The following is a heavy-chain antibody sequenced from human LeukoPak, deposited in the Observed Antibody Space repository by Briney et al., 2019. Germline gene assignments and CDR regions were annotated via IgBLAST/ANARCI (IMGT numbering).Heavy chain of an antibody. CDR2: IYHSGST. D-gene: IGHD6-19*01. J-gene: IGHJ4*02. CDR3: ARDLYSSGCGYFDY. V-gene: IGHV4-38-2*02. CDR1: GYSISSGYY. Sequence: SETLSLTCTISGYSISSGYYWGWIRQPPGKGLEWIGSIYHSGSTHYNPSLKSRVTISLDTSENQFSLKLSSVTAADTAVYYCARDLYSSGCGYFDYWGQGTLVTVSS.